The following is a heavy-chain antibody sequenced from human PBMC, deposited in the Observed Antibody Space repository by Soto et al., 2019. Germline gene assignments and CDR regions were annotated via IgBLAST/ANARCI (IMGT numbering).Heavy chain of an antibody. J-gene: IGHJ3*01. CDR2: IYHSGST. Sequence: SETLSLTCTVSGGSISSYYWSWIRQPPGKGLEWIGYIYHSGSTYYNPSLKSRVTISVDTSKNQFSLKLSSVTAADTAVYYCARVWGGAFDFWGQGTMVTLSS. D-gene: IGHD3-10*01. CDR3: ARVWGGAFDF. V-gene: IGHV4-59*01. CDR1: GGSISSYY.